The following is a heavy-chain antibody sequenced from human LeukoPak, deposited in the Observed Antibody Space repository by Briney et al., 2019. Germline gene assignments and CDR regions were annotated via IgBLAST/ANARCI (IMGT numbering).Heavy chain of an antibody. D-gene: IGHD5-24*01. Sequence: SETLSLTCTVSGGSISSSSYYWGWIRQPPGKGLEWIGSIYYSGSTYYNPSLKSRVTISVDTSKNQFSLKLSSVTAADTAVYYCARVGKRERYYFDYWGQGTLVTVSS. CDR2: IYYSGST. V-gene: IGHV4-39*07. CDR1: GGSISSSSYY. J-gene: IGHJ4*02. CDR3: ARVGKRERYYFDY.